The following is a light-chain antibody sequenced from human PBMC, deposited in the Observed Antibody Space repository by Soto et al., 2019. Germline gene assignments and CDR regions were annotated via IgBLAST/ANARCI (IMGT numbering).Light chain of an antibody. CDR3: PQYHSYLST. V-gene: IGKV1-5*03. J-gene: IGKJ2*01. CDR1: QSIHIY. Sequence: DIQMTQSPSTLSGSVGDRVTITCRASQSIHIYLAWYQQKPGKAPKLLLYRASTLEDGVPSRFSGSGSGTDFTLTISRLQPDGMASYYGPQYHSYLSTFGQGTKVEIK. CDR2: RAS.